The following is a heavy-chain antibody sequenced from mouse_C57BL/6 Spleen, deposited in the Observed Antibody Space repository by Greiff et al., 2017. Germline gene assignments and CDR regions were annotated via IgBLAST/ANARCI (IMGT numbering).Heavy chain of an antibody. J-gene: IGHJ2*01. Sequence: EVQVVESGGGLVKPGGSLKLSCAASGFTFSSYAMSWVRQTPEKRLEWVATISDGGSYTYYPDNVKGRFTISRDNAKNNLYLQMSHLKSEDTAMYYCARDRGTETAYFDYWGQGTTLTVSA. CDR1: GFTFSSYA. CDR2: ISDGGSYT. CDR3: ARDRGTETAYFDY. D-gene: IGHD4-1*01. V-gene: IGHV5-4*01.